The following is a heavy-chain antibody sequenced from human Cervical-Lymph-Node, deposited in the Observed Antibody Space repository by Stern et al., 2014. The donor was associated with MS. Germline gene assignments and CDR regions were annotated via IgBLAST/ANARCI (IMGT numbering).Heavy chain of an antibody. V-gene: IGHV1-46*03. D-gene: IGHD3-9*01. J-gene: IGHJ4*02. CDR1: GHIFTTSY. Sequence: MQLVESGAEVKKPGASVKVSCKASGHIFTTSYMHWVRQAPGQGLEWMGIINPSAGTTSYAPKFQGRVTMTRDTSTSTVYMELSSLRSEDTAMYYCSSDTGDYDYWGQGTLVAVSS. CDR2: INPSAGTT. CDR3: SSDTGDYDY.